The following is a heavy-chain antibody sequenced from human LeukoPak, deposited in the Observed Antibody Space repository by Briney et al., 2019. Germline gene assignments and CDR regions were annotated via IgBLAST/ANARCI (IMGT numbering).Heavy chain of an antibody. Sequence: PGGSLRLSCAASGFTFSSYSMNWVRQAPGKGLEWVSYISSSSSTIYYADSVKGRFTISRDNAKNSLYLQMNSLRAEDTAVYYCARDAAGYSSGWYGYWGQGTLVTVSS. CDR3: ARDAAGYSSGWYGY. D-gene: IGHD6-19*01. CDR1: GFTFSSYS. CDR2: ISSSSSTI. J-gene: IGHJ4*02. V-gene: IGHV3-48*01.